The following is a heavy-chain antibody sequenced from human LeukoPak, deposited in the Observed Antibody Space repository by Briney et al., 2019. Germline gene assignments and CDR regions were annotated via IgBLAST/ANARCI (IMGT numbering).Heavy chain of an antibody. J-gene: IGHJ6*04. CDR2: IFHSGST. CDR3: ARASGSYGSGSYYYYGMDV. CDR1: GCSISSGYY. V-gene: IGHV4-38-2*01. D-gene: IGHD3-10*01. Sequence: SETLSLTFAVSGCSISSGYYWGWIRQPPGKGLEWVGSIFHSGSTYYNPSLKSRVNISVDTSKNQISLKLSSVTAADTAVYYCARASGSYGSGSYYYYGMDVWGKGTTVTVSS.